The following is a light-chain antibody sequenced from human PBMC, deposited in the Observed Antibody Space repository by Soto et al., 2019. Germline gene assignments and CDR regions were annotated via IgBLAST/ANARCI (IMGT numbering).Light chain of an antibody. CDR3: QQYGISPSVT. CDR2: GAS. CDR1: QSVSSSY. Sequence: EIVLTQSPGTLSLSPGERATLSCRASQSVSSSYLAWYQQKPGQAPRLLIYGASSRATGIPDRFSGSGSGTDFTLTLSRLEPEDFAVYYCQQYGISPSVTFGPGTKVDIK. V-gene: IGKV3-20*01. J-gene: IGKJ3*01.